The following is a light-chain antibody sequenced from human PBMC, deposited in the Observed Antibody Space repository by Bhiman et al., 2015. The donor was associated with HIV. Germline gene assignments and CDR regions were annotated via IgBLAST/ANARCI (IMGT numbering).Light chain of an antibody. V-gene: IGLV3-21*04. Sequence: SYELTQPPSVSVAPGKTARITCGGNNIESKSVHWYQQKPGQAPVLVIYYDSDRPSGIPERFSGSKSGNTATLTISRAEAEDEADYYCQVWDYTSDQSVVFGGGTQLTVL. CDR3: QVWDYTSDQSVV. CDR1: NIESKS. J-gene: IGLJ2*01. CDR2: YDS.